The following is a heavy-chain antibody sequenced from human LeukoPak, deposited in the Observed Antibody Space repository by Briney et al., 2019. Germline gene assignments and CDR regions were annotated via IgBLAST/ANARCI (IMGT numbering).Heavy chain of an antibody. V-gene: IGHV1-18*01. J-gene: IGHJ3*02. CDR2: ISAYNGNT. D-gene: IGHD4-17*01. Sequence: ASVKVSCKASGYTFTSYGISWARQAPGQGLEWMGWISAYNGNTNYAQKLQGRVTMTTDTSTSTAYMELRSLRSDDTAVYYCARAPLYGDYSGNAFDIWGQGTMVTVSS. CDR1: GYTFTSYG. CDR3: ARAPLYGDYSGNAFDI.